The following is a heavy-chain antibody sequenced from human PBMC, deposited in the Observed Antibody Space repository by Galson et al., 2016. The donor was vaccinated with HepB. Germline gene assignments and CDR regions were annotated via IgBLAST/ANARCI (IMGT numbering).Heavy chain of an antibody. J-gene: IGHJ3*01. CDR2: INPNSGDT. CDR3: ARINAATLDAVDV. Sequence: QSGAEVKKPGASVKVSCKASGYLFTDYYIHWVRRAPGQGLEWMGWINPNSGDTNYAQKFRGRVTLTRDTSITTSFLELDSLTSDDTATFYCARINAATLDAVDVWGQGTLVTVSS. CDR1: GYLFTDYY. V-gene: IGHV1-2*02. D-gene: IGHD3-16*01.